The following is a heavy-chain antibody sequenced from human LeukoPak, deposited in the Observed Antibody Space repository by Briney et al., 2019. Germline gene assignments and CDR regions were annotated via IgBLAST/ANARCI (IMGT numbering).Heavy chain of an antibody. CDR3: ARAVDYGDITSWFDP. V-gene: IGHV4-39*07. D-gene: IGHD4-17*01. CDR1: GGSISSSSYY. J-gene: IGHJ5*02. Sequence: DPSETLSLTCSLSGGSISSSSYYWAWIRQPPGKGLEWIGSIYYSGSTYYNPSLKSRVTISVDTSKNQFSLKLSSVTAADTAVYYCARAVDYGDITSWFDPWGQGTLVTVSS. CDR2: IYYSGST.